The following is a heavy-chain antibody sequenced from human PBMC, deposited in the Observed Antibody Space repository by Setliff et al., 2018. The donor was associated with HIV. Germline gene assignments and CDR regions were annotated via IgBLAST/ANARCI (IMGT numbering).Heavy chain of an antibody. Sequence: PSETLSLTCTVSGGPISSHDWSWIRQPPGKGLEWIGSIYYSGSTNSNPSLKSRVTISVDTSKNQFSLKLRSVTAADTAVYYCARGLTTYYYESSGYFFDDWGQGTLVTVSS. CDR1: GGPISSHD. V-gene: IGHV4-59*11. J-gene: IGHJ4*02. D-gene: IGHD3-22*01. CDR2: IYYSGST. CDR3: ARGLTTYYYESSGYFFDD.